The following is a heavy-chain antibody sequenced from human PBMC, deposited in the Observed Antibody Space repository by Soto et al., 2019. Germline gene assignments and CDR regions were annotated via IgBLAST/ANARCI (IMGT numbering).Heavy chain of an antibody. CDR3: ARDGVPAAIFGYYYYYMDV. CDR1: GFTFSSYS. Sequence: GGSLRLSCAASGFTFSSYSMNWVRQAPGKGLEWVSSISSSSSYVYYADSVKGRFTISRDNAKNSLYLQMNSLRAEDTAVYYCARDGVPAAIFGYYYYYMDVWGKGTTVTVSS. D-gene: IGHD2-2*01. CDR2: ISSSSSYV. J-gene: IGHJ6*03. V-gene: IGHV3-21*01.